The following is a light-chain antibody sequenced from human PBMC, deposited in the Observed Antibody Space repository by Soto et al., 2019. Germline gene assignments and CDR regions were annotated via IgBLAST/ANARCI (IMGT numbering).Light chain of an antibody. CDR2: DAS. CDR1: QDINTY. J-gene: IGKJ4*01. CDR3: QHYGNLLLT. V-gene: IGKV1-33*01. Sequence: DIQMTQSPSSLSASVGDRVTITCQASQDINTYLNWYQQKPGKAPNLLIYDASKLETGVTSRFSGGGSGTDFTFTVTSLQPEDIATYFCQHYGNLLLTFGGGNKVEL.